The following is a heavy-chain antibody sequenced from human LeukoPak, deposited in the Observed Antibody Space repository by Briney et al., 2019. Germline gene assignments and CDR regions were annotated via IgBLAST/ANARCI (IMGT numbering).Heavy chain of an antibody. CDR3: ARGGASELYYFDY. Sequence: PGGSLRLSCAASGFTVSNKYMSWVRQAPGKGLECVSVIYDGGNTYYADSVKGRFTISRDNSKNTVYLQMNSLRAEDTAVYYCARGGASELYYFDYWGQGTLVTVSS. CDR2: IYDGGNT. D-gene: IGHD2-15*01. V-gene: IGHV3-53*01. J-gene: IGHJ4*02. CDR1: GFTVSNKY.